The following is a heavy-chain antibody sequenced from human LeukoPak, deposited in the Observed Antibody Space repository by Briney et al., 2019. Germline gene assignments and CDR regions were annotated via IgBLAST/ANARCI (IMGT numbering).Heavy chain of an antibody. V-gene: IGHV3-33*01. J-gene: IGHJ4*02. CDR2: IWYDGSNK. Sequence: GRSLRLSCAASGFSFSTYAMHWVRQAPGKGLEWVAVIWYDGSNKYYADSVKGRFTISRDNSKNTLYLQMNSLRAEDTAVYYCARGRGYSYGYGDYWGQGTLVTVSS. CDR3: ARGRGYSYGYGDY. CDR1: GFSFSTYA. D-gene: IGHD5-18*01.